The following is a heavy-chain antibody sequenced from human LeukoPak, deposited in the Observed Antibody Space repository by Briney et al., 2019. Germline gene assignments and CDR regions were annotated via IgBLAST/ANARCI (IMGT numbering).Heavy chain of an antibody. Sequence: GGSLRLSCAASGFTFDDSAMHWVRQVPGKGLEWVSGISRNSGSIGYADSVKGRFTISRDNSKNTLYLQMNSLRAEDTAVYYCAYMVRGVMPYYFDYWGQGTLVTVSS. V-gene: IGHV3-9*01. J-gene: IGHJ4*02. CDR1: GFTFDDSA. D-gene: IGHD3-10*01. CDR3: AYMVRGVMPYYFDY. CDR2: ISRNSGSI.